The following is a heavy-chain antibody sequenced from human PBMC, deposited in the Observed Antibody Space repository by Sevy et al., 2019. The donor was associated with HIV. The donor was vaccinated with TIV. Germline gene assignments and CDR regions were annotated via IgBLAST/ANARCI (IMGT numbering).Heavy chain of an antibody. CDR3: ARAKPSRIAAAGTGGYFDY. D-gene: IGHD6-13*01. CDR2: IYYSGST. J-gene: IGHJ4*02. CDR1: GGSVSSGSYY. Sequence: SETLSLTCTVSGGSVSSGSYYWSWIRQPPGQGLEWIGYIYYSGSTNYNPSLKSRVTISVDTSKNQFSLKLSSVTAADTAVYYCARAKPSRIAAAGTGGYFDYWGQGTLVTVSS. V-gene: IGHV4-61*01.